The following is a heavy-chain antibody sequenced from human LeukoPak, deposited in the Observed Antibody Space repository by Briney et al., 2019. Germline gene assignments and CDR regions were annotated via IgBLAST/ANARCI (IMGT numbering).Heavy chain of an antibody. CDR1: GGSISSGGYY. Sequence: SGTLSLTCTVSGGSISSGGYYWSWIRQPPGKGLEWIGYIYYSGSTNYNPSLKSRVTISVDTSKNQFSLKLSSVTAADTAVYYCASSYCSSTSCYSHYYYGMDVWGQGTTVTVSS. CDR2: IYYSGST. J-gene: IGHJ6*02. D-gene: IGHD2-2*01. V-gene: IGHV4-61*08. CDR3: ASSYCSSTSCYSHYYYGMDV.